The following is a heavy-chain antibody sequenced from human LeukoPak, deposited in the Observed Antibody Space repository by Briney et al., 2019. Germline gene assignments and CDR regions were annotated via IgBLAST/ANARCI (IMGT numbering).Heavy chain of an antibody. V-gene: IGHV4-61*01. D-gene: IGHD2-15*01. Sequence: SETLSLTCSVSGDYVSSGNNHWSWIRQPPGKGLEWIGHIYYSGSTNYNPSLKSRVTISVDTSKNQFSLKLSSVTAADTAVYYCARESWDSGGKSFDYWGQGTLVTVSS. CDR3: ARESWDSGGKSFDY. CDR2: IYYSGST. CDR1: GDYVSSGNNH. J-gene: IGHJ4*02.